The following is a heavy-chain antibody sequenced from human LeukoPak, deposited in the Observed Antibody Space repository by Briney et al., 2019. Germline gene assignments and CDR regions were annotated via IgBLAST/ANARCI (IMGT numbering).Heavy chain of an antibody. V-gene: IGHV3-48*04. CDR3: AELGITMIGGV. CDR1: GFTLRSFG. J-gene: IGHJ6*04. CDR2: ISSSGSTI. D-gene: IGHD3-10*02. Sequence: PGGSLRLSCAASGFTLRSFGMHWVRQAPGKGLEWVSYISSSGSTIYYADSVKGRFTISRDNAKNSLYLQMNSLRAEDTAVYYCAELGITMIGGVWGKGTTVTISS.